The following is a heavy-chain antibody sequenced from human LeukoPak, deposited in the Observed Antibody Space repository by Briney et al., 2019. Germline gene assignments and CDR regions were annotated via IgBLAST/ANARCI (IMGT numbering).Heavy chain of an antibody. CDR2: IYHSGST. V-gene: IGHV4-30-2*01. Sequence: SQTLSLTCAVSGGSISSGGYSWSWIRQPPGKGLEWIGYIYHSGSTYYNPSLKSRVTISVDRSKNQSSLKLSSVTAADTAVYYCATGGSYYAAFDIWGQGTMVTVSS. CDR1: GGSISSGGYS. J-gene: IGHJ3*02. D-gene: IGHD1-26*01. CDR3: ATGGSYYAAFDI.